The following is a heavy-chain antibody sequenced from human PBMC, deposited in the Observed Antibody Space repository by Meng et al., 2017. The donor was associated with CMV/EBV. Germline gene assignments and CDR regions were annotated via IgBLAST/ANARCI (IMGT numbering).Heavy chain of an antibody. CDR3: ARDRWGSGWKLFDY. D-gene: IGHD6-19*01. J-gene: IGHJ4*02. CDR2: IYTSGNT. Sequence: GSGGSISSYYWSWIRQPAGKGLEWIGRIYTSGNTNYNPSLKSRVTMSVDTSKNQFSLKLSSVTAADTAVYYCARDRWGSGWKLFDYWGQGTLVTVSS. CDR1: GGSISSYY. V-gene: IGHV4-4*07.